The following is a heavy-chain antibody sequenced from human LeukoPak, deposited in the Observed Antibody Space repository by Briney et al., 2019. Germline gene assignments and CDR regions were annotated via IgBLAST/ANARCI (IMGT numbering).Heavy chain of an antibody. CDR2: ISWNSGSI. J-gene: IGHJ6*02. CDR3: AKEYCTNGVCYYYGMDV. V-gene: IGHV3-9*01. CDR1: GFTFDDYA. Sequence: PGGSLRLSCAASGFTFDDYAMHWVRHAPGKGLEWVSGISWNSGSIGYADSVKGRFTISRDNAKNSLYLQMNSLRAEDTALYYCAKEYCTNGVCYYYGMDVWGQGTTATVSS. D-gene: IGHD2-8*01.